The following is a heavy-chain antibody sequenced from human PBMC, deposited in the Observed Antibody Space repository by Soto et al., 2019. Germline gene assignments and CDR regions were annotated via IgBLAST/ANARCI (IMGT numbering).Heavy chain of an antibody. J-gene: IGHJ5*02. D-gene: IGHD3-10*01. Sequence: QVQLVQSGAEVKKPGASVKVSCKASGYTFTSYGISWVRQAPGQGLEWMGWISAYNGNTNYAQKLQGRVTMTTDTSASTAYMELRSLRSDDTAVYYCARDNPTMVRGVIWFDPWGQGTLVTVSS. CDR2: ISAYNGNT. CDR3: ARDNPTMVRGVIWFDP. V-gene: IGHV1-18*01. CDR1: GYTFTSYG.